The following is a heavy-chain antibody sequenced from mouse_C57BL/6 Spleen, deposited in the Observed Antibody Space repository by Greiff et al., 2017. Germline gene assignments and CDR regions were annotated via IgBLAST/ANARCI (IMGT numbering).Heavy chain of an antibody. CDR3: ARSYDGSSSWFAY. J-gene: IGHJ3*01. V-gene: IGHV5-17*01. D-gene: IGHD1-1*01. Sequence: EVKVVESGGGLVKPGGSLKLSCAASGFTFSDYGMHWVRQAPEKGLEWVAYISSGSSTIYYADTVKGRFTISRDNAKNTLFLQMTSLTAEDTAMYYCARSYDGSSSWFAYWGQGTLVTVSA. CDR2: ISSGSSTI. CDR1: GFTFSDYG.